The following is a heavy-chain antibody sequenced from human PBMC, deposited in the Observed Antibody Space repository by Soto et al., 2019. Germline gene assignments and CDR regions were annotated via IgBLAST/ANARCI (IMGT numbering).Heavy chain of an antibody. J-gene: IGHJ6*02. D-gene: IGHD2-2*02. CDR2: IYYSGIT. Sequence: QVQLQESGPGLVKPSETLSLTCTVSGGSISSYYWSWIRQPPGKGLEWIGSIYYSGITNYNPSLKTRVTISVDTSTNQFSLKLSSVTAADTAVYYCARYTSNSYYGMDVWGQGTTVTVSS. CDR1: GGSISSYY. CDR3: ARYTSNSYYGMDV. V-gene: IGHV4-59*01.